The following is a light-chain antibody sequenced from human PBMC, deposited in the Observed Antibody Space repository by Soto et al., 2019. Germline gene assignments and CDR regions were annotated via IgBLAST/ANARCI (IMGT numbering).Light chain of an antibody. V-gene: IGLV1-44*01. CDR1: NFNVGSNT. CDR2: TDN. Sequence: QPVLTQPSSVSGTPGQRVSISCSGSNFNVGSNTVNWYQQLPGAAPKLLIYTDNQRPSRVPDRFSGSKSGTSASLAISGLLSEDEADYYCAAWDDGLRAVVFGGGTKLTVL. CDR3: AAWDDGLRAVV. J-gene: IGLJ2*01.